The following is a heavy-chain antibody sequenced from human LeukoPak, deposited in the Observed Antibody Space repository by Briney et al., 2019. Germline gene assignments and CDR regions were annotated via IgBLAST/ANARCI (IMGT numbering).Heavy chain of an antibody. V-gene: IGHV4-34*01. CDR3: ARGANLGIAAAGTGNWFDP. D-gene: IGHD6-13*01. CDR2: INHSGST. J-gene: IGHJ5*02. CDR1: GGSFSGYY. Sequence: PSETLSLTCAVYGGSFSGYYWSWIRQPPGKELEWIGEINHSGSTNYNPSLKSRVTISVDTSKNQFSLKLSSVTAADTAVYYCARGANLGIAAAGTGNWFDPWGQGTLVTVSS.